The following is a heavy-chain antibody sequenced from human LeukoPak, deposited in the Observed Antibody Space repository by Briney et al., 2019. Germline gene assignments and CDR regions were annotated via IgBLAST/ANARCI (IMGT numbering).Heavy chain of an antibody. CDR1: GFTFSSYA. D-gene: IGHD2-15*01. J-gene: IGHJ4*02. CDR3: AKCRYCSGGSCYPTLTCDY. V-gene: IGHV3-23*01. CDR2: ISGSGGST. Sequence: PGGSLRLSCAASGFTFSSYAMGWVRQAPGKGLEWVSAISGSGGSTYYADSVKGRFTISRDNSKNTLYLQMNSLRAEDTAVYYCAKCRYCSGGSCYPTLTCDYWGQGTLVTVSS.